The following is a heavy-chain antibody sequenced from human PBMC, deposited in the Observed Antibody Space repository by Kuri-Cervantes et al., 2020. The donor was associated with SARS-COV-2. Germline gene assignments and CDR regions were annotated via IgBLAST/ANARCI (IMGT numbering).Heavy chain of an antibody. Sequence: GESLKISCAASGFTFSSYWMHWVRQAPGKGLEWVSSISSSSSYIYYADSVKGRFTISRDNAKNSLYLQMNSLRAEDTAVYYCLSTSRMVDYWGQGTLVTVSS. CDR2: ISSSSSYI. V-gene: IGHV3-21*01. J-gene: IGHJ4*02. CDR3: LSTSRMVDY. D-gene: IGHD2-2*01. CDR1: GFTFSSYW.